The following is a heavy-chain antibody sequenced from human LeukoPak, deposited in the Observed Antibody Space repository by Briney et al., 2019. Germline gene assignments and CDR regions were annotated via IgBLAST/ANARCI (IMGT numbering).Heavy chain of an antibody. CDR1: GGSSSSYY. V-gene: IGHV4-59*01. D-gene: IGHD6-19*01. J-gene: IGHJ3*02. Sequence: KPSETLSLTCSVSGGSSSSYYWNWIRQPPGKGLEWIGYIYYSGGTDYNPSLKSRVTISVDTSRNQFSLKLSSVTAADTVMYYCARAVGLVQYAFDIWGQGTMVTVSS. CDR2: IYYSGGT. CDR3: ARAVGLVQYAFDI.